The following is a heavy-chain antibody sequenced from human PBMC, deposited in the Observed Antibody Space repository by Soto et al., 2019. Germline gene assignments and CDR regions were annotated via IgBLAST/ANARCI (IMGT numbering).Heavy chain of an antibody. CDR1: GFTFSSYA. CDR3: AKAGYDYIWGSYRFYFDY. V-gene: IGHV3-23*01. CDR2: ISGSGGST. J-gene: IGHJ4*02. Sequence: VQLLESGGGLVQPGGSLRLSCAASGFTFSSYAMSWVRQAPGKGLEWVSAISGSGGSTYYADSVKGRFTISRDNSKNTLYLQMNSLRAEDTAVYYCAKAGYDYIWGSYRFYFDYWGQGTLVTVSS. D-gene: IGHD3-16*02.